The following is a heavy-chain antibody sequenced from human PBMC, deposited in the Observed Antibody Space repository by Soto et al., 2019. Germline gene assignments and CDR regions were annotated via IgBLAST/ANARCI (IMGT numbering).Heavy chain of an antibody. CDR1: GYIFTSYY. D-gene: IGHD3-22*01. V-gene: IGHV1-46*01. Sequence: ASVKVSCKASGYIFTSYYIHWVRQAPGQGLEWMGWINPFDGSRMFAQSFQGRVTMTRDTSTSTVYMELSSLRSEDTAVYYCARDRGVYDSSGYYPPNFDYWGQGTLVTVSS. J-gene: IGHJ4*02. CDR2: INPFDGSR. CDR3: ARDRGVYDSSGYYPPNFDY.